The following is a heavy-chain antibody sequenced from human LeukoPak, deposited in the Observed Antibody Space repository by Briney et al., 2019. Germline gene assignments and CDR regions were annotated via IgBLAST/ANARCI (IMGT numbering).Heavy chain of an antibody. V-gene: IGHV1-2*02. J-gene: IGHJ5*02. CDR1: GYTFTGYY. CDR3: ARDFVTGGYNWFDP. D-gene: IGHD2-21*02. CDR2: INPNSGGT. Sequence: ASVTVSCKASGYTFTGYYMHWVRQAPGQGLEWMGWINPNSGGTNYAQKFQGRVTMTRDTSISTAYMELSRLRSDDTAVYYCARDFVTGGYNWFDPSGQGTLVTVSS.